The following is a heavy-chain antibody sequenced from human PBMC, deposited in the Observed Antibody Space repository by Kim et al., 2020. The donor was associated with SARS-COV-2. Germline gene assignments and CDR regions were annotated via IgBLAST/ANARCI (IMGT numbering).Heavy chain of an antibody. CDR2: ISSSSSTI. V-gene: IGHV3-48*02. CDR3: ARAYDFWSGYPTGGMDV. D-gene: IGHD3-3*01. Sequence: GGSLRLSCAASGFTFSSYSMNWVRQAPGKGLEWVSYISSSSSTIYYADSVKGRFTISRDNAKNSLYLQMNSLRDEDTAVYYCARAYDFWSGYPTGGMDVWGQGTTVTVSS. J-gene: IGHJ6*02. CDR1: GFTFSSYS.